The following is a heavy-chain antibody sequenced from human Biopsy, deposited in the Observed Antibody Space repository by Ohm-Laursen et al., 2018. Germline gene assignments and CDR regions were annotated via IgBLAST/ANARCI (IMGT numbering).Heavy chain of an antibody. CDR3: ARVPAYPSIDGYYGLDL. CDR1: GYTFAGYY. CDR2: INPNSGNA. Sequence: ASVTASCNASGYTFAGYYLHWARQAPGHGLEWLGWINPNSGNANYAQSFQGRLTVTRDTSISTAYMELTSLTFDDTAIYYCARVPAYPSIDGYYGLDLWGQGTTVSVSS. J-gene: IGHJ6*02. V-gene: IGHV1-2*02. D-gene: IGHD3-9*01.